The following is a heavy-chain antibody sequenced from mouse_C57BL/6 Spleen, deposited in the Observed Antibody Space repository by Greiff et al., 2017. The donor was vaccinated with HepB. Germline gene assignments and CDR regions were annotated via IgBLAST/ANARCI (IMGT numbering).Heavy chain of an antibody. CDR3: TSQLRQQYYYAMDY. CDR2: IDPETGGT. CDR1: GYTFTDDE. D-gene: IGHD2-4*01. Sequence: VKLQESGAELVRPRASVTLSCKASGYTFTDDEMHWVKQTTVQGLEWIGAIDPETGGTAYNQKFKGKAILTADKSSSTAYMKPRSLTSEDSSVYYCTSQLRQQYYYAMDYWGQGTSVTVSS. V-gene: IGHV1-15*01. J-gene: IGHJ4*01.